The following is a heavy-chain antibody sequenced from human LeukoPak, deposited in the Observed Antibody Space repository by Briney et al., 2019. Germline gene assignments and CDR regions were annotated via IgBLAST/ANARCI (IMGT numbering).Heavy chain of an antibody. J-gene: IGHJ4*02. D-gene: IGHD5-18*01. Sequence: GGSLRLSCSASGFTFSSHAMSWVRQAPGKGLEWVSGTSGDGDSRYYAESVRGRFTISRDNSKNTLYLQMNSLRAEDTAIYFCAEDHRNTAMFTGGSFDYWGQGALVTVSS. CDR2: TSGDGDSR. V-gene: IGHV3-23*01. CDR3: AEDHRNTAMFTGGSFDY. CDR1: GFTFSSHA.